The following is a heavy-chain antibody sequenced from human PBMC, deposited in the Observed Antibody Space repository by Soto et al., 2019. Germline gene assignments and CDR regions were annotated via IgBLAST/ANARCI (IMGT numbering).Heavy chain of an antibody. CDR2: ISYDGSKE. V-gene: IGHV3-30*18. CDR1: GFTFSSYG. CDR3: AKDTYYYDRSCYYVFDY. J-gene: IGHJ4*02. Sequence: QVQLVESGGGVAQPGRSLRLSCAASGFTFSSYGIHWVRQAPGKGLEWVAGISYDGSKEYYEDSVKGRFTVSRDNSKKPVDLEMNSLRAEDTAVYYCAKDTYYYDRSCYYVFDYWGQGTLVTVSS. D-gene: IGHD3-22*01.